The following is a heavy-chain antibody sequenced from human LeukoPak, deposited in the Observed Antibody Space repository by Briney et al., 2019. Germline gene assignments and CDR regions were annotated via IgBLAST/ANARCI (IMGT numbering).Heavy chain of an antibody. CDR2: INPNTGVT. Sequence: ASVKVSCKASGYTFTGYYIHWVRQAPGQGLEWMGWINPNTGVTNYAQKFQGRVTVTRDTSISTAYMELSRLESDDTAIYYCARVPGTSYYYYMDVWGRGTTVTVSS. CDR3: ARVPGTSYYYYMDV. CDR1: GYTFTGYY. V-gene: IGHV1-2*02. J-gene: IGHJ6*03. D-gene: IGHD6-13*01.